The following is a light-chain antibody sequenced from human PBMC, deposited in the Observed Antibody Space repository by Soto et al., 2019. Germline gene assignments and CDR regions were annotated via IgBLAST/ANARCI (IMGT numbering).Light chain of an antibody. CDR1: QSVSNN. CDR3: QQYNSYSWT. J-gene: IGKJ1*01. Sequence: DIVLTQSPATLSVSPGEGAKISCRASQSVSNNLAWYQKKPGQAPRILIYGASTRATGVPARFSGSGSGTEFNLTISRLQSDDFATYYCQQYNSYSWTFGQGTKVDIK. V-gene: IGKV3-15*01. CDR2: GAS.